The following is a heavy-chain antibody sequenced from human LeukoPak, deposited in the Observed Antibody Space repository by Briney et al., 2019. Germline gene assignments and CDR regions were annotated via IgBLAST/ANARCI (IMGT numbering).Heavy chain of an antibody. D-gene: IGHD5-18*01. V-gene: IGHV1-69*04. CDR2: IIPILGIA. CDR1: GGTFSSYA. Sequence: ASVKVSCKASGGTFSSYAISWVRQAPGQGLEWMGRIIPILGIANYAQKFQGRVTITADKSTSTAYMELSSLRSEDTAVYYCARDLVDTGFDYWGQGTLVTVSS. J-gene: IGHJ4*02. CDR3: ARDLVDTGFDY.